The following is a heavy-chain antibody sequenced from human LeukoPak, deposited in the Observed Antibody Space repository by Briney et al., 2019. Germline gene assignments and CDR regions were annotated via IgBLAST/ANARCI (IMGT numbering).Heavy chain of an antibody. V-gene: IGHV1-3*01. CDR3: ATYVSSGYYYAY. D-gene: IGHD3-22*01. CDR1: GYTFTSYA. Sequence: ASVKVSCKASGYTFTSYAMHWVHQAPGQRLEWMGWINAGNGNTKYSQKFQGRVTITRDTSASTAYMELSSLRSEDTAVYYCATYVSSGYYYAYWGQGTLVTVSS. CDR2: INAGNGNT. J-gene: IGHJ4*02.